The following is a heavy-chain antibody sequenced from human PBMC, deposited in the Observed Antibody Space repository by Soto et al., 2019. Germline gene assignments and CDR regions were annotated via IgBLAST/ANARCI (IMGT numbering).Heavy chain of an antibody. J-gene: IGHJ4*02. CDR3: TAGSPFNY. Sequence: GGSLRLSCAASGFTFNTAWLTWVRQAPGKGLEWVGRIKGKPDGGATDYAALVEGRFMISRDDSQNTVFLQMNSLKTDDTAVYYCTAGSPFNYWGPGTLVTVPQ. CDR1: GFTFNTAW. V-gene: IGHV3-15*01. CDR2: IKGKPDGGAT.